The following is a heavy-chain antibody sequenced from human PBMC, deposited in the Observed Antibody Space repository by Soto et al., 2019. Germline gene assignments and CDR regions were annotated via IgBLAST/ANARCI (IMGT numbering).Heavy chain of an antibody. J-gene: IGHJ4*02. V-gene: IGHV4-34*01. CDR2: INHSGST. D-gene: IGHD2-8*01. Sequence: SETLSLTCAVYGGSFSGYYWSWIRQPPGKGLEWIGEINHSGSTNYNPSLKSRVTISVDTSKNQFSLKLSSVTAADTAVYYCARRRQWYESDYWGQGTLVTVSS. CDR3: ARRRQWYESDY. CDR1: GGSFSGYY.